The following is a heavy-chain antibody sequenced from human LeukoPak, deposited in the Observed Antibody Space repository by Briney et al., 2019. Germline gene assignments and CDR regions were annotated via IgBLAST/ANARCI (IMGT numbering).Heavy chain of an antibody. CDR1: GASISSGSYF. Sequence: SGTLSLTCTVSGASISSGSYFWSWVRQPAGKALEWIGRFHTSGGTNYNPSLESRVTISVDTSKNQFSLKLTSVTAADTAVYYCASTVFGVTYNWFDPWGQGTLVTVSS. CDR3: ASTVFGVTYNWFDP. V-gene: IGHV4-61*02. J-gene: IGHJ5*02. D-gene: IGHD3-3*01. CDR2: FHTSGGT.